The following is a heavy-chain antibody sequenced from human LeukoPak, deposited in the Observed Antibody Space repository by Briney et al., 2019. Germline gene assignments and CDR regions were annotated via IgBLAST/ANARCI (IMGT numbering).Heavy chain of an antibody. D-gene: IGHD2-8*01. J-gene: IGHJ4*02. V-gene: IGHV4-34*01. CDR1: GGFISGYY. CDR2: INHSGST. CDR3: ARLMVANTRKEFDY. Sequence: NTSETLSLTCAVYGGFISGYYWTWIRQSPGKGLEWIGEINHSGSTNYNPSLKSRVTISVDTSKHQFSLKLSSVTAADTAVYYCARLMVANTRKEFDYWGQGTLVTVSS.